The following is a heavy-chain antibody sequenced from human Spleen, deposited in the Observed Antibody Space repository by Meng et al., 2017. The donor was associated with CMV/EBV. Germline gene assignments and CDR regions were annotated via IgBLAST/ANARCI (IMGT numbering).Heavy chain of an antibody. J-gene: IGHJ4*02. Sequence: QGQLQESGPVLVKPSQTLSLTCTVSGGSISSGDYYWSWIRQPPGNGLEWIGYIYYNGSTYYNPSLKSRVTISVDTSKNQFSLKLSSVTAADTAVYYCARAVGVLWFGELTYFDYWGQGTLVTVPQ. CDR2: IYYNGST. V-gene: IGHV4-30-4*08. CDR3: ARAVGVLWFGELTYFDY. D-gene: IGHD3-10*01. CDR1: GGSISSGDYY.